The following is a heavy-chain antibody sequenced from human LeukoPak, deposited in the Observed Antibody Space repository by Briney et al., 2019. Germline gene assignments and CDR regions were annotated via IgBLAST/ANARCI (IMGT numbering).Heavy chain of an antibody. Sequence: GGSLRLSCAASGFTFNTYAMHWVRQAPGKGLEWVALIWYDGSNRDYADSVKGRFTVSRDNSKNTVYLQMNSLSPEDTAVYYCAKCGPYSSKWYFNLIAYWGHGTLVTVSS. CDR2: IWYDGSNR. D-gene: IGHD6-13*01. CDR1: GFTFNTYA. J-gene: IGHJ4*01. CDR3: AKCGPYSSKWYFNLIAY. V-gene: IGHV3-30*02.